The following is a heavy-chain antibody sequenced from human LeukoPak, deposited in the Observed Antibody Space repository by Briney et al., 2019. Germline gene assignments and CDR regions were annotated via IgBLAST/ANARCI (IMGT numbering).Heavy chain of an antibody. J-gene: IGHJ5*02. V-gene: IGHV1-2*02. Sequence: GASVKVSCQASGYTFTGYYMHWVRPAPGQGLEWMGWINPNSGGTNYAQKFQGRVTMTRDTSISTAYMELSRLRSDDTAVYYCARGQQHSVWFDPWGQGTLVTVSS. CDR2: INPNSGGT. D-gene: IGHD6-13*01. CDR1: GYTFTGYY. CDR3: ARGQQHSVWFDP.